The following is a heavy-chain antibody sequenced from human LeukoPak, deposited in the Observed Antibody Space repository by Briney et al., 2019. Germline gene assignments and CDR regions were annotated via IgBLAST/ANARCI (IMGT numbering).Heavy chain of an antibody. CDR1: GGSISSGSYY. V-gene: IGHV4-61*02. J-gene: IGHJ5*02. CDR2: IYTSGST. D-gene: IGHD3-10*01. CDR3: AREGLNMVRGVIPKEAWGWFDP. Sequence: SETLSLTCTVSGGSISSGSYYWNWIRQPAGKGLEWIGRIYTSGSTNYNPSLKSRVTISVDTSKNQFSLKLSSVTAADTAVYYCAREGLNMVRGVIPKEAWGWFDPWGQGTLVTVSS.